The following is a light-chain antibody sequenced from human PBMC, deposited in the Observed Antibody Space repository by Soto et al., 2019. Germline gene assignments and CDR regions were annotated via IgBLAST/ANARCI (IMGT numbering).Light chain of an antibody. J-gene: IGKJ4*01. Sequence: DIQMTQSTSTLSASVGDRVTITCRASQSISSWLAWYQQKPGKAPKLLIYKASSLESGVPSRFSGSGSGTEFTLTVASLQAEDSATYFCQHYNGYPITFGGGTKVEIK. CDR3: QHYNGYPIT. CDR2: KAS. CDR1: QSISSW. V-gene: IGKV1-5*03.